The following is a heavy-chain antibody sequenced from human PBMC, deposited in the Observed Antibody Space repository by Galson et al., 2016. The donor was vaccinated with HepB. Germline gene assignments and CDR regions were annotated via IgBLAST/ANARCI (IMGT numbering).Heavy chain of an antibody. CDR3: ATQLRGYYYHGLDV. D-gene: IGHD5-18*01. CDR1: GFTFSNYA. J-gene: IGHJ6*02. CDR2: IFNSGGST. Sequence: SLRLSCAASGFTFSNYAMSWVRQAPGKGLEWISTIFNSGGSTYYADSVKGRFTVSRDNSNNTLYLQMNSLRAEDTAVYHCATQLRGYYYHGLDVWGQGTTVTVSS. V-gene: IGHV3-23*01.